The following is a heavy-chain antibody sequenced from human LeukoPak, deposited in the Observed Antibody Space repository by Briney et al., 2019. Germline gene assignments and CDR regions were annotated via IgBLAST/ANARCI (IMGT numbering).Heavy chain of an antibody. CDR3: ARAMWNWSSWSSFDY. V-gene: IGHV3-48*01. J-gene: IGHJ4*02. D-gene: IGHD6-13*01. Sequence: PGGSLRLSCAASGFTFSSYSMNWVRQAPGKGLEWVSYISSGSSTIYYADSVRGRFTISRDNARNSLYLQMNSLRAEDTAVYYCARAMWNWSSWSSFDYWGQGTLVTVSS. CDR2: ISSGSSTI. CDR1: GFTFSSYS.